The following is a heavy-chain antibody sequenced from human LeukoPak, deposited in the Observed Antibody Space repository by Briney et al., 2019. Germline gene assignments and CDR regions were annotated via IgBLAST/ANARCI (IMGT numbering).Heavy chain of an antibody. Sequence: KPSETLSLTCAVYGGSFSGYYWSWIRQPPGKGLEWIGEINHSGSTNYNPSLKSRVTISVDTSKNQFSLKLSSVTAADTAVYYCARTNGFSDFDYWGQGTLVTVSS. V-gene: IGHV4-34*01. CDR3: ARTNGFSDFDY. D-gene: IGHD5-24*01. CDR2: INHSGST. J-gene: IGHJ4*02. CDR1: GGSFSGYY.